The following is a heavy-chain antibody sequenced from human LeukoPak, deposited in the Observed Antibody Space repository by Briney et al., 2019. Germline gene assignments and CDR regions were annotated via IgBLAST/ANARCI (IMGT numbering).Heavy chain of an antibody. V-gene: IGHV3-48*03. CDR3: ARALTVTTGKWFDP. Sequence: GGSLRLSCAASGFTFSSYEMNWVRQAPGKGLEWVSYISSSGSTIYYADSVKGRFTISRDNAKNSLYLQMNSLRADDTAVYYCARALTVTTGKWFDPWGQGTLVTVSS. CDR2: ISSSGSTI. CDR1: GFTFSSYE. D-gene: IGHD4-17*01. J-gene: IGHJ5*02.